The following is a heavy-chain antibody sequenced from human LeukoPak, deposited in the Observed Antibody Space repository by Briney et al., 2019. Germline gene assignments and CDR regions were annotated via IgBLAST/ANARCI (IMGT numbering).Heavy chain of an antibody. Sequence: GGSLRLSCVASGFTFADYGMSWVRQAPGKGLEWVAGIYWLGTTYADSVKGRFTISRGDAKNSLYLQMNSLRAEDTALYYCVRGYWRLDPWGPGTLVTVSS. CDR3: VRGYWRLDP. CDR2: IYWLGTT. D-gene: IGHD2-15*01. J-gene: IGHJ5*02. CDR1: GFTFADYG. V-gene: IGHV3-20*04.